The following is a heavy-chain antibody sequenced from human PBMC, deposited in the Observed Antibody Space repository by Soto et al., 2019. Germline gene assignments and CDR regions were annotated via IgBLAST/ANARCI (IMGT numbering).Heavy chain of an antibody. Sequence: GASVKVSCKASAFTANSHGISWVRQAPGQGLEWMGWFNPNNGNTGYAQKVQGRVTMTRNTSISTAYMELSSLRSEDTAVYYCARGFEGTGDYYYYMDVWGKGTTVTVSS. V-gene: IGHV1-8*01. CDR3: ARGFEGTGDYYYYMDV. CDR1: AFTANSHG. J-gene: IGHJ6*03. CDR2: FNPNNGNT. D-gene: IGHD3-10*01.